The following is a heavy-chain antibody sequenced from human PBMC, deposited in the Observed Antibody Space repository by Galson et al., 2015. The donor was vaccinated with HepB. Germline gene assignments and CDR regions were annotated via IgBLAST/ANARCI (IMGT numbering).Heavy chain of an antibody. CDR3: AREGAAGTLYYFDY. J-gene: IGHJ4*02. CDR1: GFTFSSYA. CDR2: ISYDGSNK. Sequence: SLRLSCAASGFTFSSYAMHWVRQAPGKGLEWVAVISYDGSNKYYADSVKGRFTISRDNSKNTLYLQMNSPRAEDTAVYYCAREGAAGTLYYFDYWGQGTLVTVSS. D-gene: IGHD6-13*01. V-gene: IGHV3-30*04.